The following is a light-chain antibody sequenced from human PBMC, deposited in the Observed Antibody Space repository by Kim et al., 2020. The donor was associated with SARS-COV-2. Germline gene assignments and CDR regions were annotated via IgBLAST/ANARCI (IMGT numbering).Light chain of an antibody. J-gene: IGLJ1*01. Sequence: QTMHITCTDTRSGLGGNKYVSWYQHHPGKAPTLVIYEVGNRPSGVSIRFSGSKSGNTASLTISGLQAEDEADYYCSSYIRGSTNYVFGTGTKVTVL. CDR3: SSYIRGSTNYV. CDR2: EVG. V-gene: IGLV2-14*01. CDR1: RSGLGGNKY.